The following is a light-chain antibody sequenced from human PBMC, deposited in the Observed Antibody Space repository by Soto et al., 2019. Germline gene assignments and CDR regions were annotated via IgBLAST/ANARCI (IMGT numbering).Light chain of an antibody. V-gene: IGLV2-8*01. CDR3: SSYAGSSNV. CDR1: SXDVGGYHY. CDR2: EVN. J-gene: IGLJ1*01. Sequence: GQSVAISCTGTSXDVGGYHYVPWYQQHPGKAPTLMIYEVNKRPSGVPDRFSGSKSGNTASLTVSGLQAEDEADYYCSSYAGSSNVFGTGTKLTVL.